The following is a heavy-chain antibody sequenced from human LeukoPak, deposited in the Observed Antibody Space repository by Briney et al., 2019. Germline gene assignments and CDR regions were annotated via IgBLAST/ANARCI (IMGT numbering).Heavy chain of an antibody. Sequence: SETLSLTCTVSGYSISSGYYWGWIRRPPGKGLEWIGSIYHSGSTYYNPSLKSRVTISVDTSKNQFSLKLSSVTAADTAVYYCARLEWLQGFDPWGQGTLVTVSS. CDR3: ARLEWLQGFDP. D-gene: IGHD5-12*01. J-gene: IGHJ5*02. CDR1: GYSISSGYY. CDR2: IYHSGST. V-gene: IGHV4-38-2*02.